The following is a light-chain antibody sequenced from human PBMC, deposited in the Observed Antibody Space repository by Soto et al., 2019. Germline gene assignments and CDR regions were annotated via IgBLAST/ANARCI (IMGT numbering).Light chain of an antibody. CDR1: QSVSYSF. Sequence: EIVLTQFPGTLSLSPGERVTLSCRASQSVSYSFLAWYQQKPGQAPRLLIYNAASRAGGIPDRFRGSGSGTDFTLTISRLEPEDFAVYYCQQYGSSPFTFGPGTKVEIK. V-gene: IGKV3-20*01. J-gene: IGKJ3*01. CDR3: QQYGSSPFT. CDR2: NAA.